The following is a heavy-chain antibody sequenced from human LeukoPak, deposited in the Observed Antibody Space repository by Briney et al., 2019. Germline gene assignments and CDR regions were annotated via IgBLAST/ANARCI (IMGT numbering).Heavy chain of an antibody. J-gene: IGHJ4*02. CDR3: AKDAWEVGATSEIDY. V-gene: IGHV3-30*02. Sequence: GGSLRLSCVTSGFIFSSYGIHWVRQAPGKGLEWVAFIRYDGSDKYYADSVKGRFTIFRENSKHKLYMQMNSLRGEDTAVYYCAKDAWEVGATSEIDYWGQGTLVTVPS. CDR2: IRYDGSDK. CDR1: GFIFSSYG. D-gene: IGHD1-26*01.